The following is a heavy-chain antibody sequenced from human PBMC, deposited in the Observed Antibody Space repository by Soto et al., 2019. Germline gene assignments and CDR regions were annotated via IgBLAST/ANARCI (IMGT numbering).Heavy chain of an antibody. J-gene: IGHJ3*02. CDR2: IIPLFGTT. CDR3: ARKVASCDDAFDI. CDR1: GDTFSSYT. Sequence: QVQLVQSGAEVKKPGSSVKVSCKASGDTFSSYTITWVRQAPGQGLEWMGGIIPLFGTTYYAQKFHGRVTFTADTYTSTAYMELSSLTSEDRAVYYCARKVASCDDAFDILGQGTMVTVSS. V-gene: IGHV1-69*06.